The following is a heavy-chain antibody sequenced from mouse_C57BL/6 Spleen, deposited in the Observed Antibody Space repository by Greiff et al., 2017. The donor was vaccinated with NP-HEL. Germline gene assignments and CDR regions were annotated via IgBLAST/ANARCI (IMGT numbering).Heavy chain of an antibody. Sequence: VQLQQSGPELVKPGASVKISCKASGYAFSSSWMNWVKQRPGKGLEWIGRIYPGDGDTNYNGKFKGKATLTADKSSSTAYMQLSSLTSEDSAVYFCARCGNYWYFDVWGTGTTVTVSS. V-gene: IGHV1-82*01. CDR3: ARCGNYWYFDV. D-gene: IGHD1-1*02. CDR1: GYAFSSSW. J-gene: IGHJ1*03. CDR2: IYPGDGDT.